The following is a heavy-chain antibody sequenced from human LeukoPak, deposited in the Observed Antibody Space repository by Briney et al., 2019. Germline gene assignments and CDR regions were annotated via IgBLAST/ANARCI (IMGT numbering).Heavy chain of an antibody. CDR3: ARASPFDI. D-gene: IGHD6-6*01. J-gene: IGHJ3*02. V-gene: IGHV3-48*01. CDR1: GFTFSSYS. Sequence: PGGSLGLSCAASGFTFSSYSMTWVRQAPGKGLEWVSYITSSSGTIYYADSVKGRFTISRDNAKNSLYLQMNSLRAEDTAVYYCARASPFDIWGQGTMVTVSS. CDR2: ITSSSGTI.